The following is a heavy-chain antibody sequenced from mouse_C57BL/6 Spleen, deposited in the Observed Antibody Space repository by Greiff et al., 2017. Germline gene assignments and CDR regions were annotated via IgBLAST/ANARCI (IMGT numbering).Heavy chain of an antibody. CDR3: ARKRVEDYFDY. CDR2: IYPGDGDT. V-gene: IGHV1-80*01. CDR1: GYAFSSSW. J-gene: IGHJ2*01. Sequence: QVQLKESGAELVQPGASVKISCKASGYAFSSSWMNWVKQRPGKGLEWIGQIYPGDGDTNYNGKFKGKATLTADKSSSTAYMQLSSLTSEDSAVYFCARKRVEDYFDYWGQGTTLTVSS.